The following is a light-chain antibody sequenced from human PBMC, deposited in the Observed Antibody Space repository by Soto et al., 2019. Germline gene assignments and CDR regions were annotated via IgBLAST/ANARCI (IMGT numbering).Light chain of an antibody. CDR3: QQYGSSSLT. V-gene: IGKV3-20*01. J-gene: IGKJ4*01. CDR1: QSVSRSL. Sequence: EIVLTQSPGTLSLSPGERATLSCRASQSVSRSLLAWYQQKPGQAPRLLIYGASSRATGIPDRFSGSGSGTDFTLPISRLEPERVAVYCCQQYGSSSLTFGGSTKVEI. CDR2: GAS.